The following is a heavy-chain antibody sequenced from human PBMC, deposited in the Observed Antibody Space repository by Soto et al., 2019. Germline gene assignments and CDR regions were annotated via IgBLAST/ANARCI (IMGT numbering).Heavy chain of an antibody. D-gene: IGHD4-17*01. V-gene: IGHV4-39*01. CDR3: ASMSPVTSIET. CDR1: GGSISSNTYY. J-gene: IGHJ5*02. Sequence: PSETLSLTCTVSGGSISSNTYYWGWIRQPPGKGLEWIGNFYYSGSSYYNPSLKSRVTISVDTSKNQFSLKLSSVTAADTAVYYCASMSPVTSIETWGQGTLVTSPQ. CDR2: FYYSGSS.